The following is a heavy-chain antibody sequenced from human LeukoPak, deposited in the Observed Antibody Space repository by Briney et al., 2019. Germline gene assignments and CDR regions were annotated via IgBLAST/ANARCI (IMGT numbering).Heavy chain of an antibody. J-gene: IGHJ4*02. CDR1: GFTFSRYW. CDR2: IKEDGSEK. V-gene: IGHV3-7*02. D-gene: IGHD4-23*01. Sequence: GGSLRLSCAASGFTFSRYWMSWVRQAPGKGLEWVANIKEDGSEKYYMDSVEGRFTISRDNAKNSLYLQMNSLRDEDTAVYYCLIGNYGGNSPFDYWGQGTLVTVSS. CDR3: LIGNYGGNSPFDY.